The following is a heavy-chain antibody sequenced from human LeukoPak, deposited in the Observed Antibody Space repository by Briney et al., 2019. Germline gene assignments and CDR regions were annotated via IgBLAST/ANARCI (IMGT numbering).Heavy chain of an antibody. D-gene: IGHD3-22*01. J-gene: IGHJ3*02. CDR1: GFTFSNYG. CDR3: ARGRYFDNSGYSPHAFDI. V-gene: IGHV3-30*03. Sequence: PGTSLRLSCAASGFTFSNYGMHWVRQAPGKGLEWVAVISDDGSKKYYADSVKGRFTISRDNSKNTLYLQMNSLRAEDAAVYYCARGRYFDNSGYSPHAFDIWGQGTMVTVSS. CDR2: ISDDGSKK.